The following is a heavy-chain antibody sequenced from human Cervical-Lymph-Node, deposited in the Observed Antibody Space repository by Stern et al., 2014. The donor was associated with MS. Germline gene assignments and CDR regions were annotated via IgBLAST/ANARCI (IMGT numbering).Heavy chain of an antibody. D-gene: IGHD1-1*01. CDR1: GYTFSSYY. CDR2: YNPSGSRR. CDR3: ARVLSLATSDS. V-gene: IGHV1-46*01. J-gene: IGHJ4*02. Sequence: VQLVESGAAMRKPGASVKISCEASGYTFSSYYIHWVRQPPGQGLEWEALYNPSGSRRTYAQRFQGRVTVTGDTSTSTVYMELTGLKSEDAAVYYCARVLSLATSDSWGQGTLVVVSS.